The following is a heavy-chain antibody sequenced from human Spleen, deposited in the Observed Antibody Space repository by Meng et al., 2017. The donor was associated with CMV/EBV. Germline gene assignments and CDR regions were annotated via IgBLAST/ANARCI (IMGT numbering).Heavy chain of an antibody. D-gene: IGHD6-6*01. J-gene: IGHJ6*02. V-gene: IGHV3-43*01. Sequence: GGSLRLSCAASGFTFDDYTMHWVRQAPGKGLEWVSLISWDGGRTYYADSVKGRFTISRDNSKNSLYLQMNSLGTEDTALYYCAKDLSIASRPHYYYGLDVWGQGTTVTVSS. CDR1: GFTFDDYT. CDR2: ISWDGGRT. CDR3: AKDLSIASRPHYYYGLDV.